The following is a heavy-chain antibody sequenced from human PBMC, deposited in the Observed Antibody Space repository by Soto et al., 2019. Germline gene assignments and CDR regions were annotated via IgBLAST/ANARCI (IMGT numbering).Heavy chain of an antibody. V-gene: IGHV3-30*09. CDR1: GFTFAGYA. J-gene: IGHJ6*02. CDR2: ISYNGSNK. D-gene: IGHD3-10*01. CDR3: ARELARELRWFGESPPRGMDV. Sequence: PAGSLRLAPATSGFTFAGYALHWAGEATGKGLEWVAVISYNGSNKHYAGSVKGRFAISRDNSEKTLYLQMNSLRGDDTAVYYCARELARELRWFGESPPRGMDVWGQG.